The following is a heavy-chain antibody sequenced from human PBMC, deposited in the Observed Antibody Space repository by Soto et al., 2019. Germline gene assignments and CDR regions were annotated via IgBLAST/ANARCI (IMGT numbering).Heavy chain of an antibody. CDR3: ARDVVVAADYGMDV. CDR2: IYHSGST. D-gene: IGHD2-15*01. J-gene: IGHJ6*02. V-gene: IGHV4-38-2*02. Sequence: SETLSLTCAVSGYSISSGYYWGWIRQPPGKGLEWIGSIYHSGSTYYNPSLKSRVTISVDTSKNQFSLTLSSVTAADTAVYYCARDVVVAADYGMDVWGQGTTVAVSS. CDR1: GYSISSGYY.